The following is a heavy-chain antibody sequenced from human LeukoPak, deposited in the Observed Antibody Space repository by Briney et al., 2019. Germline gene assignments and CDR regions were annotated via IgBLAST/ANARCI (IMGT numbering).Heavy chain of an antibody. CDR2: ISYDGSNK. V-gene: IGHV3-30*18. J-gene: IGHJ4*02. Sequence: PGRSLRLSCAASGFTFSSYGMHWVRQAPGKGLEWVAVISYDGSNKYYADSVKGRFTISRDNSKNTLYLQMNSLRAEDTAVYYCAKIHWEWLVLDIDYWGQGTLVTVSS. CDR3: AKIHWEWLVLDIDY. CDR1: GFTFSSYG. D-gene: IGHD6-19*01.